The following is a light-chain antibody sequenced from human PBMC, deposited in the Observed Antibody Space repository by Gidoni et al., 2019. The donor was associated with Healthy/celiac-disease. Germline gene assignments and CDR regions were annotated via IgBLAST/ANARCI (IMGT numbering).Light chain of an antibody. J-gene: IGLJ2*01. CDR3: NSRDSSGNQV. V-gene: IGLV3-19*01. Sequence: SSELTQDPAVSVALGQTVRITCQGDSLRSYYASWYQQKPGQAPVLVIYGKNNRPSVIPDRFSGSSSGNTASLTITGAQAEDEAYYYCNSRDSSGNQVFGGGTKLTVL. CDR1: SLRSYY. CDR2: GKN.